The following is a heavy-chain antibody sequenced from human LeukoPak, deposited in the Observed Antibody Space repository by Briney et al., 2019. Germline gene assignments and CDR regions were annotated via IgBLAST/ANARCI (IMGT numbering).Heavy chain of an antibody. V-gene: IGHV3-21*01. CDR1: GFTFSSYS. D-gene: IGHD6-13*01. Sequence: GGSLRLSCAASGFTFSSYSMNWVRQAPGKGLEWVSSISSSSSYIYYADSVKGRFTISRDNAKNSLYLQMNSLRAEDTAVYYCARGGAAAASRTFDYWGRGTLVTVSS. CDR2: ISSSSSYI. CDR3: ARGGAAAASRTFDY. J-gene: IGHJ4*02.